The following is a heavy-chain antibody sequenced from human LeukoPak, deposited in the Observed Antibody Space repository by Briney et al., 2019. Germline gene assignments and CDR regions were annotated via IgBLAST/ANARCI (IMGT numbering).Heavy chain of an antibody. D-gene: IGHD3-3*01. CDR1: GGSISSYY. CDR2: IYYSGST. CDR3: ARSSLRFLEWTRFDP. Sequence: SETLSLTCTVSGGSISSYYWSWIRQPPGKGLEWIGYIYYSGSTNYNPSLKSRVTISVDTSKDQFSLKLSSVTAADTAVYYCARSSLRFLEWTRFDPWGQGTLVTVSS. V-gene: IGHV4-59*01. J-gene: IGHJ5*02.